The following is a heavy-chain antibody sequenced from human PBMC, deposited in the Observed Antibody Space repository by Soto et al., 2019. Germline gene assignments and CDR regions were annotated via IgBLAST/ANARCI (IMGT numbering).Heavy chain of an antibody. CDR3: AAGGRGYYAH. CDR1: GFTFSTYW. D-gene: IGHD3-22*01. CDR2: IKTDGTYA. Sequence: EVQLVESGGDLVQPGGSLRLSYAASGFTFSTYWMHWVRQAPGKGLLWVSRIKTDGTYATYAVSVKGRFTISRVNAKNTMYLQMTSLGVEEAAVYYCAAGGRGYYAHGGQGTVVTVTS. J-gene: IGHJ4*02. V-gene: IGHV3-74*01.